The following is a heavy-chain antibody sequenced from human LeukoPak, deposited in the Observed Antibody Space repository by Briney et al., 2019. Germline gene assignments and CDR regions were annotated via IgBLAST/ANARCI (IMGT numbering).Heavy chain of an antibody. J-gene: IGHJ6*02. V-gene: IGHV3-21*05. CDR3: ARDKIAAAGTDYYYAMDV. CDR2: ISSSSSYI. Sequence: GGSLRLSCAASGFTFSSYSMNWVRQAPGKGLEWVSYISSSSSYIYYADSVKGRFTISRDNAKNSLYLQMNSLRAEDTAVYYCARDKIAAAGTDYYYAMDVWGRGTTVTVSS. CDR1: GFTFSSYS. D-gene: IGHD6-13*01.